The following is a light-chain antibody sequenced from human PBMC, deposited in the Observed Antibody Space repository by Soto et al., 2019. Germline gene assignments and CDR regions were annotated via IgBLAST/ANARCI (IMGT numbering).Light chain of an antibody. V-gene: IGKV2-30*01. CDR2: KVS. CDR3: MQGTHWPIT. J-gene: IGKJ5*01. Sequence: DVVMTQSPLSLPVTLGQPASISCRSSQSLVYSDGNTYLNWFQQRPGQSPRRLISKVSNRDSGVPDRFSGSGSGTDFTLKISRVEAEDVGVYYCMQGTHWPITFGQGTRLEIK. CDR1: QSLVYSDGNTY.